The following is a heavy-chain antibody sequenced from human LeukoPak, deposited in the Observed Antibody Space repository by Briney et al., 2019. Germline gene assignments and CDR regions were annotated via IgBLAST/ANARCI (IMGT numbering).Heavy chain of an antibody. CDR3: ARGPPLAYYGTGGYYFFDY. V-gene: IGHV4-34*01. CDR1: GGSFGGYF. CDR2: VNHSGST. J-gene: IGHJ4*02. D-gene: IGHD3-22*01. Sequence: PSETLSLTCSAYGGSFGGYFWSWIRQPPGEGLEWIGEVNHSGSTNYNPSLKSRVTISVDTSRTRFSLNLRSVTAADTAVYYCARGPPLAYYGTGGYYFFDYWGQGILVTVSP.